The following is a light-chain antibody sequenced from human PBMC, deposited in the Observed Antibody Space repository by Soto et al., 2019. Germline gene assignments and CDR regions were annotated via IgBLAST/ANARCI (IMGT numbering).Light chain of an antibody. V-gene: IGLV2-11*01. CDR2: DVT. J-gene: IGLJ3*02. CDR3: CSYAGTYTLV. CDR1: SSDIGTYNF. Sequence: QSALTQPRSVSGSPGQSVTFSCIGTSSDIGTYNFVSWYQQYPDKVPKLIIYDVTKRPSGVPDRFSGSKSGNTASLTISGLQAEDEADYYCCSYAGTYTLVFGGGTKLTVL.